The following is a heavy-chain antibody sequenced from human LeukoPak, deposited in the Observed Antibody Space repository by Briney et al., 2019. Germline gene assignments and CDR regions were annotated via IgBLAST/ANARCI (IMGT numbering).Heavy chain of an antibody. CDR2: INTYNGNT. J-gene: IGHJ4*02. D-gene: IGHD3-10*01. CDR1: GYNFISYG. V-gene: IGHV1-18*04. Sequence: ASVQVSCKASGYNFISYGISWVRQAPGQGLEWMGWINTYNGNTNYAQKYQGRVTMTTDTSTSTAYMELRSLRSDDTAVYYCAREEYYGSGSYPHFDYWGQGTLVTVSS. CDR3: AREEYYGSGSYPHFDY.